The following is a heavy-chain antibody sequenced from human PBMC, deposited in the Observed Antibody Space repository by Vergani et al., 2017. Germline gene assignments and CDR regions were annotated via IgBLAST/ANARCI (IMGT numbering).Heavy chain of an antibody. J-gene: IGHJ3*02. CDR1: GGTFSTYG. Sequence: QVHLVQSGAEVKKPGSSVKVSCKASGGTFSTYGINWVRQAPGQGLEWMGGITPFFRTPKYAQKFQGRVTITAHESTTTVYMELRSLRSEDTAIYYCARDEIAATGTAGAYDIWGHGTMVTVSS. CDR3: ARDEIAATGTAGAYDI. CDR2: ITPFFRTP. D-gene: IGHD6-13*01. V-gene: IGHV1-69*01.